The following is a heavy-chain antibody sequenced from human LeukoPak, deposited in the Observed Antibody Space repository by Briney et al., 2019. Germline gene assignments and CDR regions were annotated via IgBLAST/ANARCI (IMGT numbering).Heavy chain of an antibody. V-gene: IGHV3-49*04. CDR2: IRSKAYGGTT. Sequence: GGSLRLSCTASGFTFGDYAMSWVRQAPGKGLEWVGFIRSKAYGGTTEYAASVKGRFTISRDDSKSIAYLQMNSLKTEDTAVYYCTSAGAGVFDYWGQGTLVTVSS. D-gene: IGHD1-26*01. CDR1: GFTFGDYA. CDR3: TSAGAGVFDY. J-gene: IGHJ4*02.